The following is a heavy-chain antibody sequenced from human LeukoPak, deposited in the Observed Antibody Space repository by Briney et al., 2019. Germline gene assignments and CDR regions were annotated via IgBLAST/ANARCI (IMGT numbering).Heavy chain of an antibody. CDR3: ARAPYSSSPNWFDP. Sequence: SETLSLTCTVSGGSISSSSYYWGWIRQPPGKGLEWIGSIYYSGSTYYNPSLKSRVTISVDTSKNQFSLKLSSVTAADTAVYYCARAPYSSSPNWFDPWGQGTLVTVSS. J-gene: IGHJ5*02. V-gene: IGHV4-39*01. CDR1: GGSISSSSYY. CDR2: IYYSGST. D-gene: IGHD6-6*01.